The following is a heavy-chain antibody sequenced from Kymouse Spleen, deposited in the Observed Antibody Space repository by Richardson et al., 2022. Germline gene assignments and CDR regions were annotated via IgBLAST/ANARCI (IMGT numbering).Heavy chain of an antibody. CDR1: GFTFSSYA. V-gene: IGHV3-64*02. J-gene: IGHJ6*02. CDR3: AREGVGATHYYYGMDV. CDR2: ISSNGGST. D-gene: IGHD1-26*01. Sequence: EVQLVESGEGLVQPGGSLRLSCAASGFTFSSYAMHWVRQAPGKGLEYVSAISSNGGSTYYADSVKGRFTISRDNSKNTLYLQMGSLRAEDMAVYYCAREGVGATHYYYGMDVWGQGTTVTVSS.